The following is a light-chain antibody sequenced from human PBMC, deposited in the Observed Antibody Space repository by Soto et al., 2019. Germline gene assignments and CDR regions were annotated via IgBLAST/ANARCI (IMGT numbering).Light chain of an antibody. Sequence: DVDMTQSPLSLPVTLGQPASISCRSSQSLVYSDGNTYLSWFQQRPGQSPRRLIYEVSNRESGVPDRFSGSGSGTDFTLKISRVEAEDVGVYYCMQGTHWPWMFGQGTKVEIK. V-gene: IGKV2-30*01. CDR3: MQGTHWPWM. CDR2: EVS. J-gene: IGKJ1*01. CDR1: QSLVYSDGNTY.